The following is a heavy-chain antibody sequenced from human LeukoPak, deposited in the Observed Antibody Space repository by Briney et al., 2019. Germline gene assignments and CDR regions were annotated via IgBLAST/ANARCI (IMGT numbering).Heavy chain of an antibody. D-gene: IGHD5-24*01. CDR2: IIPIFGTA. CDR3: AREEEMATVALDY. V-gene: IGHV1-69*06. Sequence: SVKVSCKASGGTFSSYAISWVRQAPGQGLEWMGGIIPIFGTANYAQKFQGRVTITADKSTSTAYMELSSLRSEDTAVYYCAREEEMATVALDYWGQGTLVTVSS. CDR1: GGTFSSYA. J-gene: IGHJ4*02.